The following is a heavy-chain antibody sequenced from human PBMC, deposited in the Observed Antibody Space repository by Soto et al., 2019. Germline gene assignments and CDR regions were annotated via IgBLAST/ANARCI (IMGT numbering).Heavy chain of an antibody. Sequence: SETLSLTCTVSDGSISSYYWSWIRQPPGKGLEWIGYIYGTGTTNYSPSLTDRVTISVDMSKNQFSLRLSSVTAADTAVYYCAGFSSGTYLFDLWGQGTPVTVSS. J-gene: IGHJ5*02. CDR3: AGFSSGTYLFDL. CDR1: DGSISSYY. V-gene: IGHV4-59*01. CDR2: IYGTGTT. D-gene: IGHD1-26*01.